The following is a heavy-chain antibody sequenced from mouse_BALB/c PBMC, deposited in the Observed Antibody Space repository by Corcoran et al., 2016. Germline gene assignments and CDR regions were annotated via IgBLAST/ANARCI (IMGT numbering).Heavy chain of an antibody. V-gene: IGHV1-4*02. Sequence: QVQLQQSAAELARPGASVKMSCKASGYTFTSYSMHWVKQRPGQGLEWIGYINPSSGYTEYNLKFKDKTTLTTDRSSSTAYMQLNSLTSEDSAVYYCARTVLAWYFDVWGAGTTVTVSS. CDR2: INPSSGYT. D-gene: IGHD1-1*01. CDR3: ARTVLAWYFDV. J-gene: IGHJ1*01. CDR1: GYTFTSYS.